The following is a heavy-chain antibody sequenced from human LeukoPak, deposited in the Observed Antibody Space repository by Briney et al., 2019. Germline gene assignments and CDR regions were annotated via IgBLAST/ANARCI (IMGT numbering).Heavy chain of an antibody. V-gene: IGHV3-23*01. D-gene: IGHD3-22*01. CDR3: AKDIFPFYYDNTGLERPLPALDY. J-gene: IGHJ4*02. CDR2: ISGSGGST. Sequence: QPGGSLRLSCAASGFTFSSYAMSWVRQAPGKGLEWVSAISGSGGSTYYADSVKGRFTISRDNSKNTLFLQMNSLRAEDTAVYYCAKDIFPFYYDNTGLERPLPALDYWGQGTLVTVSS. CDR1: GFTFSSYA.